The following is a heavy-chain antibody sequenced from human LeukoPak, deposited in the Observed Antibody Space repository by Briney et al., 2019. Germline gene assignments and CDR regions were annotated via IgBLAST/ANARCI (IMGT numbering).Heavy chain of an antibody. J-gene: IGHJ4*02. CDR2: ISSSSDTK. Sequence: GGSLRLSCAASGFTFSSYGMNWVRQAPGKGLEWVSHISSSSDTKCYADSVRGRFTVSRDNTKNSLYLQMNSLRAEDTAVYYCAGEGSGWLPNYWGQGTLVTVSS. CDR1: GFTFSSYG. D-gene: IGHD6-19*01. CDR3: AGEGSGWLPNY. V-gene: IGHV3-48*04.